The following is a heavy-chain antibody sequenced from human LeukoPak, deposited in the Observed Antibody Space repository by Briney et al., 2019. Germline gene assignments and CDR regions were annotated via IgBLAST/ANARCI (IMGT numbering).Heavy chain of an antibody. CDR1: GGSISSYY. CDR3: ARDGLGTTVTPYPYYYYYYMDV. D-gene: IGHD4-17*01. J-gene: IGHJ6*03. CDR2: IYTSGST. V-gene: IGHV4-4*07. Sequence: SETLSLTCTVSGGSISSYYWSWIRQPAGKGPEWIGRIYTSGSTNYNPSLKSRVTMSVDTSKNQFSLKLSSVTAADTAVYYCARDGLGTTVTPYPYYYYYYMDVWGKGTTVTVSS.